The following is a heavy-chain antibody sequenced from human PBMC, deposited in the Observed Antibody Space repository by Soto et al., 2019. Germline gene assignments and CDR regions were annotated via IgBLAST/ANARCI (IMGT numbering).Heavy chain of an antibody. CDR2: ISAYKGNT. Sequence: QVQLVQSGAEVKKPGASVKVSCKASGYTFTSYGISWVRQAPGQGLEWMGWISAYKGNTNYAQKLQGRVTMTTDTSKSKAYMELRSLRSDDTAMYYCARDGARITILGVVENWFDPWGQGSLVTVSS. J-gene: IGHJ5*02. CDR1: GYTFTSYG. V-gene: IGHV1-18*01. D-gene: IGHD3-3*01. CDR3: ARDGARITILGVVENWFDP.